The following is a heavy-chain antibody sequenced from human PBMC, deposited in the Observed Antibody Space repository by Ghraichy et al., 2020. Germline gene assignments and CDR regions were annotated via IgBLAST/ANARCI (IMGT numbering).Heavy chain of an antibody. D-gene: IGHD6-19*01. CDR3: ARDVALPLWLVKSIAAHDAPDI. J-gene: IGHJ3*02. V-gene: IGHV1-18*01. CDR1: GYTFTSYG. Sequence: ASVKVSCKALGYTFTSYGITWVRQAPGQGLEWMGWISGYNGNTNSAQKLQDRVTMTTDTSTSTAYMELRSLRSDDTAVYYCARDVALPLWLVKSIAAHDAPDIWGQGTLVTVSS. CDR2: ISGYNGNT.